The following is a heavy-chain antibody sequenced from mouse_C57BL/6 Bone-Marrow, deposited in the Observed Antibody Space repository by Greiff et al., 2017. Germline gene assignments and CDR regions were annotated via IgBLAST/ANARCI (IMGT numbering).Heavy chain of an antibody. Sequence: QVQLQQSDAELVKPGASVKISCKVSGYTFTDHTIHWMKQRPEQGLEWIGYIYPRDGSTKYNEKFKGKATLTADKSSSTAYMQLNSLTSEDSAVYFCARQGGLLWLRRGYAMGYWGQGTSVTVSA. J-gene: IGHJ4*01. CDR2: IYPRDGST. D-gene: IGHD2-2*01. CDR3: ARQGGLLWLRRGYAMGY. CDR1: GYTFTDHT. V-gene: IGHV1-78*01.